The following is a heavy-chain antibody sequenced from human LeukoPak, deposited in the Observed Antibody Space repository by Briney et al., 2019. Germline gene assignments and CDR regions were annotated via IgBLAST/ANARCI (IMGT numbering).Heavy chain of an antibody. D-gene: IGHD2-2*02. V-gene: IGHV3-21*01. CDR1: GFTFSSYS. Sequence: GGSLRLSCAASGFTFSSYSMNWVRQAPGKGLEWVSSISSSSSYIYYADSVKGRFTISRDNAKNSLYLQMNSLRAEETAVYYCARDHCSSTSCYTGPNWFDPWGQGTLVTVSS. CDR2: ISSSSSYI. CDR3: ARDHCSSTSCYTGPNWFDP. J-gene: IGHJ5*02.